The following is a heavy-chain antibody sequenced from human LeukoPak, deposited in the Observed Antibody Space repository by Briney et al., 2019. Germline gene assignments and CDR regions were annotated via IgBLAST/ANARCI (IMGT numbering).Heavy chain of an antibody. CDR2: ISSSGSTI. CDR1: GFTFSDYY. D-gene: IGHD1-26*01. CDR3: ARALKDLRRRIGGTTTFEYYYYMDV. V-gene: IGHV3-11*04. J-gene: IGHJ6*03. Sequence: PGGSLRLSCAASGFTFSDYYMSWIRQAPGKGLEWVSYISSSGSTIHYADSVKGRFTISRDNAKNSLYLQMNSLRAEDTAVYYCARALKDLRRRIGGTTTFEYYYYMDVWGKGTTVIISS.